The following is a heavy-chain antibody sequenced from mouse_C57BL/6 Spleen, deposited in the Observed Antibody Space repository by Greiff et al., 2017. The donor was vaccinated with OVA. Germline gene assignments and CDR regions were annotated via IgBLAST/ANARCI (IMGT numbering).Heavy chain of an antibody. CDR1: GYTFTSYG. J-gene: IGHJ2*01. D-gene: IGHD1-1*01. CDR2: IYPRSGNT. V-gene: IGHV1-81*01. Sequence: QVQLKQSGAELARPGASVKLSCKASGYTFTSYGISWVKQRTGQGLEWIGEIYPRSGNTYYNEKFKGKATLTADKSSSTAYMELRSLTSEDSAVYFCAREGGLITTVVATHFDYWGQGTTLTVSS. CDR3: AREGGLITTVVATHFDY.